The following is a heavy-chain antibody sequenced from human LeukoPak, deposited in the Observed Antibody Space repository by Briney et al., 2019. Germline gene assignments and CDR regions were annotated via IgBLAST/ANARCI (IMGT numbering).Heavy chain of an antibody. CDR1: GGSISSGGYS. V-gene: IGHV4-30-2*01. D-gene: IGHD2/OR15-2a*01. CDR3: ARHGDTYDWYFDF. Sequence: SQTLSLTCAVSGGSISSGGYSWSWIRQPPGKGLEWIGYMYHSGGTYYNPSLKSRVTISVDTSKNQFSLKLTSVTAADTAVFYCARHGDTYDWYFDFWGRGTLLTVSS. CDR2: MYHSGGT. J-gene: IGHJ2*01.